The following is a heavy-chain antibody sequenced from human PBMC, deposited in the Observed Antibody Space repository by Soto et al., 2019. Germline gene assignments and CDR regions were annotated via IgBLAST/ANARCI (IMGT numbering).Heavy chain of an antibody. CDR1: GYTFTTYS. J-gene: IGHJ4*02. CDR3: ARGGPYGDYFPGFFDY. CDR2: ISAYTGNT. Sequence: QVQLVQSGAEVKKPGASVKVSCKASGYTFTTYSISWVRQAPGQGLEWMGWISAYTGNTYYAQSLQDRVTMTTDTSTNTAYMELRSLRSDDPAVYFCARGGPYGDYFPGFFDYWGQGILLTVSS. V-gene: IGHV1-18*01. D-gene: IGHD4-17*01.